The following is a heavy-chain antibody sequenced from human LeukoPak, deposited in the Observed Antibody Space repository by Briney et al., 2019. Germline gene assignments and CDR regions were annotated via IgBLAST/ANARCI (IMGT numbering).Heavy chain of an antibody. Sequence: GGSLRLPCAASGFTFSSYAMSWVRQAPGKGLEWVSAISGSGGSTYFADSVKGRFTISRDNAKNSLYLQMNSLRAEDTAVYYCARIRVRVLNSYGMDVWGQGPTVTVSS. CDR1: GFTFSSYA. D-gene: IGHD3-10*01. V-gene: IGHV3-23*01. CDR2: ISGSGGST. J-gene: IGHJ6*02. CDR3: ARIRVRVLNSYGMDV.